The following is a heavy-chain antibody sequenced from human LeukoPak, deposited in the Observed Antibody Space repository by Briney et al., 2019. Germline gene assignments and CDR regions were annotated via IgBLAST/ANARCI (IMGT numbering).Heavy chain of an antibody. CDR1: GYTFTTYG. D-gene: IGHD3-22*01. CDR2: ISTYNGDT. J-gene: IGHJ3*02. CDR3: ARDLQGDHNGYYEDTFDI. V-gene: IGHV1-18*01. Sequence: ASVKVSCKASGYTFTTYGLSWVRQAPGQGLEWMGWISTYNGDTNYAQKLQGRVTMTTDTSTTTAYMELRSLRSDDTAQYYCARDLQGDHNGYYEDTFDIWGQGTLVTVSS.